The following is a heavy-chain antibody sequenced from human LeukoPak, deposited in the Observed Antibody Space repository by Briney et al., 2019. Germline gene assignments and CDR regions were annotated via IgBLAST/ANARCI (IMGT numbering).Heavy chain of an antibody. J-gene: IGHJ4*02. V-gene: IGHV4-34*01. CDR2: INHSGST. CDR3: ARRRITMVRGAGYYFDY. CDR1: GGSISSYY. Sequence: SETLSLTCTVSGGSISSYYWSWIRQPPGKGLEWIGEINHSGSTNYNPSLKSRVTISVDTSKNQFSLRLSSVTAADTAVYYCARRRITMVRGAGYYFDYWGQGTLVTVSS. D-gene: IGHD3-10*01.